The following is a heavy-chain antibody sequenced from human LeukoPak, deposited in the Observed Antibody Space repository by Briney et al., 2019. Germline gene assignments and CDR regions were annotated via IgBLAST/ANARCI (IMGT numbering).Heavy chain of an antibody. D-gene: IGHD3-10*01. CDR2: IRSKNYGGTT. J-gene: IGHJ5*02. V-gene: IGHV3-49*03. CDR3: TRAGGPLFGP. CDR1: GFTFGDYA. Sequence: PGGSLRLSCTASGFTFGDYAMTWFRQAPGKGLEWVGFIRSKNYGGTTEYAASVKGRFTISRDDSKSIAYLQMNSLKTDATAVYYCTRAGGPLFGPWGQGTLVTVSS.